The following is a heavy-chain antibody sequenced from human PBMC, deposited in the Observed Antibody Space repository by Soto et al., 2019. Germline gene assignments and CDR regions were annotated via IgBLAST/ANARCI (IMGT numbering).Heavy chain of an antibody. J-gene: IGHJ5*02. CDR2: IYYSGST. V-gene: IGHV4-59*01. CDR3: ARPFGYSGSYLGP. CDR1: GGSISSYY. D-gene: IGHD1-26*01. Sequence: QVQLQESGPGLVKPSETLSLTCTVSGGSISSYYWSWIRQPPGKGLEWIGYIYYSGSTNYNPSLKSRVTISVDTSKNQFSLKLSSVTAADTAVYYCARPFGYSGSYLGPWGQGTLVTVSS.